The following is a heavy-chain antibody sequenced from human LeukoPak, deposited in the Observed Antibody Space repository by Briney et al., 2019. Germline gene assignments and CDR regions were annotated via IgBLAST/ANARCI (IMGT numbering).Heavy chain of an antibody. D-gene: IGHD7-27*01. V-gene: IGHV3-7*01. J-gene: IGHJ4*02. CDR3: ARDPAWGAIDY. CDR2: MNEDGSGT. CDR1: GFGIGSSW. Sequence: GGSLRLSCAVSGFGIGSSWMCWRLQTPGKGLEWVADMNEDGSGTYYVDSVKGRFTVSRDNAKNSVYLQMNSLRVEDTGVYYCARDPAWGAIDYWGQGTLVTVSS.